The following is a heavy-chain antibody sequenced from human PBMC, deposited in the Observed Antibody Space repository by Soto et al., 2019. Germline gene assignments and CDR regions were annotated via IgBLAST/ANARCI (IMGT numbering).Heavy chain of an antibody. J-gene: IGHJ6*02. CDR1: GGTFSSYA. D-gene: IGHD3-10*01. Sequence: GAAVKVSCKASGGTFSSYAISWVRQAPGQGLEWMGGIIPIFGTANYAQKFQGRVTITADESTSTAYMELSSLRSEDTAVYHCASKIGYGSGPYYHYGMDVWGQGTTVTVSS. V-gene: IGHV1-69*13. CDR2: IIPIFGTA. CDR3: ASKIGYGSGPYYHYGMDV.